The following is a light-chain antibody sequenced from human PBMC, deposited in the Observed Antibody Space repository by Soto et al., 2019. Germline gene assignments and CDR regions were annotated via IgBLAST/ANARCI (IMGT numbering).Light chain of an antibody. CDR3: ETWDSNTHV. Sequence: QPVLTQSSSASASLGSSVKLTCTLSSGHSSYIIAWHQQQPGKAPRYLMKLEGSGSYNKWSGVPDRFSGSSSGADRYLTISTLQFEDEADYYCETWDSNTHVFGGGTKLTVL. J-gene: IGLJ3*02. CDR2: LEGSGSY. CDR1: SGHSSYI. V-gene: IGLV4-60*02.